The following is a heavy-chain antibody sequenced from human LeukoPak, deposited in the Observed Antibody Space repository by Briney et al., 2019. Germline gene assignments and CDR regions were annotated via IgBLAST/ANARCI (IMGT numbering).Heavy chain of an antibody. V-gene: IGHV3-30-3*01. CDR3: ARAPPSAKGLYDY. J-gene: IGHJ4*02. CDR2: ISYDGSNK. Sequence: GGSLRLSCAASGFTFSSYAMHWVRQAPGKGMGWVAVISYDGSNKYYADSVKGRFTISRDNSKNTLYLQMNSLRAEDTAVYYCARAPPSAKGLYDYWGQGTLVTVSS. CDR1: GFTFSSYA. D-gene: IGHD2-15*01.